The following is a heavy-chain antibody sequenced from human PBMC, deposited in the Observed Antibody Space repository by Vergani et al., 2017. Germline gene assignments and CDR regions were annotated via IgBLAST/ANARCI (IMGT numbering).Heavy chain of an antibody. CDR1: GYTFTGYY. CDR2: ISAYNGNT. J-gene: IGHJ5*02. D-gene: IGHD2-2*02. CDR3: ARHCSSTSCYTVGWFDP. Sequence: QVQLVQSGAEVKKPGASVKVSCKASGYTFTGYYMHWVRQAPGQGLEWMGWISAYNGNTNYAQKLQGRVTMTTDTSTSTAYMELRSLRSDDTAVYYCARHCSSTSCYTVGWFDPWGQGTLVTVSS. V-gene: IGHV1-18*04.